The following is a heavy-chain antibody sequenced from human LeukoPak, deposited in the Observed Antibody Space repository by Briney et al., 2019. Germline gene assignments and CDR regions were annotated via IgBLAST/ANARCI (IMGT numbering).Heavy chain of an antibody. CDR2: ISYDGSNK. Sequence: PGGSLRLSCAASGFTFSSYAMHWVRQAPGKGLEWVAVISYDGSNKYYADSVKGRFTISRDNSKNTLYLQMNSLRAEDTAVYYCAREAAAGIYANWFDPWGQGTLVTVSS. D-gene: IGHD6-13*01. CDR1: GFTFSSYA. J-gene: IGHJ5*02. CDR3: AREAAAGIYANWFDP. V-gene: IGHV3-30-3*01.